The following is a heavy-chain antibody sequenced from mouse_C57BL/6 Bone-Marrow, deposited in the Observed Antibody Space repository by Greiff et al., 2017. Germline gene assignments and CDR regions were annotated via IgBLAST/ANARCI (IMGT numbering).Heavy chain of an antibody. CDR2: IYPRSGNT. D-gene: IGHD1-1*01. CDR3: AREEIYYYGSSPWYFDV. V-gene: IGHV1-81*01. J-gene: IGHJ1*03. Sequence: QVQLKQSGAELARPGASVKLSCKASGYTFTSYGISWVKQRTGQGLEWIGEIYPRSGNTYYNEKFKGKATLTADKSSSTAYMELRSLTSEDSAVYFCAREEIYYYGSSPWYFDVWGTGTTVTVSS. CDR1: GYTFTSYG.